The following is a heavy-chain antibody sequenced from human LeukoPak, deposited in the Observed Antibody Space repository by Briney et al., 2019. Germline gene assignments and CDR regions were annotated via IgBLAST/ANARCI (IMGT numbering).Heavy chain of an antibody. Sequence: GGSLRLSCAASGFTFSSYSMNWVRQAPGKGLEWVSSISSSSSYIYYADSVKGRFTISRDNAKTSLYLQVNSLRAEDTAVYYCARVDIVVVPAAIPPFDYWGQGTLVTVSS. V-gene: IGHV3-21*01. D-gene: IGHD2-2*02. J-gene: IGHJ4*02. CDR2: ISSSSSYI. CDR1: GFTFSSYS. CDR3: ARVDIVVVPAAIPPFDY.